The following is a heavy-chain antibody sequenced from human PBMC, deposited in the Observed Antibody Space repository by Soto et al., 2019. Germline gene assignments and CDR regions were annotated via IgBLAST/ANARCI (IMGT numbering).Heavy chain of an antibody. CDR3: AKRSSALGWDEPGAFDY. J-gene: IGHJ4*02. Sequence: EVQLLESGGGLVQPGGSLRLSCAASGFTFSSYAMSWVRQAPGKGLEWVSAISGSGGSTYYADSVKGRFTISRDNSMNTLYLKMNSLRAEDTAVYYCAKRSSALGWDEPGAFDYWGQGTLVTVSS. D-gene: IGHD6-19*01. CDR1: GFTFSSYA. V-gene: IGHV3-23*01. CDR2: ISGSGGST.